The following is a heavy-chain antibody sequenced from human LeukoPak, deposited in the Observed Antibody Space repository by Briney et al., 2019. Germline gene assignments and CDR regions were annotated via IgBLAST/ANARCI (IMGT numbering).Heavy chain of an antibody. V-gene: IGHV3-23*01. CDR1: GLTFSSYA. J-gene: IGHJ4*02. D-gene: IGHD5/OR15-5a*01. CDR2: ISGSGGRT. Sequence: GGSLRLSCAASGLTFSSYAMSWVRQAPGKGLEWVSAISGSGGRTYYEDSVKGRFSISTDNSKNTLYLQMNSLRAEDTAVYYCAKGLFYVNLDYWGQGTLVTVSS. CDR3: AKGLFYVNLDY.